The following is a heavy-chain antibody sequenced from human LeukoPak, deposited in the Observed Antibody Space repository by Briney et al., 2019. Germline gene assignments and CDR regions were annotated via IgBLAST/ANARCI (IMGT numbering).Heavy chain of an antibody. CDR1: GYRFSSYW. CDR3: ARGGFGELWAPFDY. CDR2: IYPGDSDT. D-gene: IGHD3-10*01. J-gene: IGHJ4*02. V-gene: IGHV5-51*01. Sequence: GESLQIFCQGSGYRFSSYWIAWVRQMPGKGLEWMGIIYPGDSDTRNSPSFQGQVTISVDRSISTAYLQWSSLKASDTAMYYCARGGFGELWAPFDYWGQGTLVTVSS.